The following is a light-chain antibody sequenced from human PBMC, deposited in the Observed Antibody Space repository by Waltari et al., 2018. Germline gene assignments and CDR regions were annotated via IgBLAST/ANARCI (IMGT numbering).Light chain of an antibody. CDR2: GVS. Sequence: EIVLTQSPGTLSLSPGERATLSCRASQSVSGNSLGWYQQKPGQAHRLLIYGVSNRATGIPDRFIGRGSGTDFTLTISRLEPEEFAVYYCQQYGSSPVTFGGGTKVEIK. J-gene: IGKJ4*01. V-gene: IGKV3-20*01. CDR3: QQYGSSPVT. CDR1: QSVSGNS.